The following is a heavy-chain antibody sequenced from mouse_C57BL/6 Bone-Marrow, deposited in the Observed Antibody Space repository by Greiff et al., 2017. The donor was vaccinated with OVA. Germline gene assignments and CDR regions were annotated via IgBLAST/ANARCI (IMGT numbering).Heavy chain of an antibody. CDR3: ARGFYAMDY. V-gene: IGHV1-55*01. J-gene: IGHJ4*01. Sequence: VQLQQSGAELVEPGASVKMSCKASGYTFTSYWITWVKQRPGQGLEWIGDIYPGSGSTNYNEKFKSKATLTVDTSSSTAYMQLSSLTSEDSAVYYCARGFYAMDYWGQGTSVTVSS. CDR1: GYTFTSYW. CDR2: IYPGSGST.